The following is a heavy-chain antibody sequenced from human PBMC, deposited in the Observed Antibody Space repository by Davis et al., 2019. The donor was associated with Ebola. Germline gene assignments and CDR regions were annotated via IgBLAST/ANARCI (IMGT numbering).Heavy chain of an antibody. V-gene: IGHV3-21*01. D-gene: IGHD5-18*01. CDR2: ITSNGYI. Sequence: GESLKISCAASAFTFSTYTMNLVRQAPGKGLEWVSSITSNGYIYYADSVKGRFTISRDNAKSSLYLQMNSLRAEDTAVYYCASGLRGYSYGNWFDTWGQGTLVTVSS. CDR1: AFTFSTYT. CDR3: ASGLRGYSYGNWFDT. J-gene: IGHJ5*02.